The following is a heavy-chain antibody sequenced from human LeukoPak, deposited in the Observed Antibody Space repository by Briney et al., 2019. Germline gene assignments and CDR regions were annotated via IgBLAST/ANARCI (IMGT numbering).Heavy chain of an antibody. Sequence: PSETLSLTCTVSGGSISSGSYYWSRIRQPAGKGLEWIVRIYTSGSTNYNPSLKSRVTISVDTSKNQFSLKLSSVTAADTAVYYCARVMRMSGWYEENWFDPWGQGTLVTVSS. V-gene: IGHV4-61*02. J-gene: IGHJ5*02. CDR3: ARVMRMSGWYEENWFDP. CDR1: GGSISSGSYY. CDR2: IYTSGST. D-gene: IGHD6-19*01.